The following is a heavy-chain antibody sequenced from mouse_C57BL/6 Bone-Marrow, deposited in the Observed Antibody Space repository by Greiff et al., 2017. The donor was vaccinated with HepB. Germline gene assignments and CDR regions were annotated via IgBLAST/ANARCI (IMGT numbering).Heavy chain of an antibody. J-gene: IGHJ4*01. CDR3: ARGGTGFYAMDY. Sequence: QVQLQQSGAELVKPGASVKISCKASDYAFSSYWMNWVKQRPGKGLEWIGQIYPGDGDTNYNGKFKGKATLTADKSSSTAYMQLSSLTSEDSAVYFCARGGTGFYAMDYWGQGTSVTVSS. CDR2: IYPGDGDT. V-gene: IGHV1-80*01. D-gene: IGHD4-1*01. CDR1: DYAFSSYW.